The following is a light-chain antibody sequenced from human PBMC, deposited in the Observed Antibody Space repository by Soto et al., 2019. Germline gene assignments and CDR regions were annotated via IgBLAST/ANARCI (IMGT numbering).Light chain of an antibody. Sequence: QSALTQPASVSGSPGQSITISCTGTNTDVGGYDRVSWYQHHPGKAPKMLIFEVFNRPSGISDRFSGSKSGDTASLTISGLQAEDEADYYCISYRNSRTVVFGGGTKLTVL. CDR2: EVF. CDR1: NTDVGGYDR. J-gene: IGLJ2*01. V-gene: IGLV2-14*01. CDR3: ISYRNSRTVV.